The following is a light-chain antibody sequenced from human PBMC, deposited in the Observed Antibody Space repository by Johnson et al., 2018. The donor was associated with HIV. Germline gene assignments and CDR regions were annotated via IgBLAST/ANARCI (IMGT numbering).Light chain of an antibody. J-gene: IGLJ1*01. CDR2: NNS. V-gene: IGLV1-51*01. Sequence: QPVLTQPPSVSAAPGQKVTISCSGSRSNIGNNYVSWYQQLPGTAPKLLISNNSKRPSGIPDRFSGSQSGTSATLAITGLQTGDEADYYCGAWDSSLSAYVFGTGTQVTV. CDR1: RSNIGNNY. CDR3: GAWDSSLSAYV.